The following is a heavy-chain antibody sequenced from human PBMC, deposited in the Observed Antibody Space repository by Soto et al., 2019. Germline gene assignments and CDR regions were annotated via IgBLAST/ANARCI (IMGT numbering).Heavy chain of an antibody. CDR2: INAGYGNT. V-gene: IGHV1-3*01. CDR1: GYTFSSYA. CDR3: ARDTGDGSFDF. Sequence: ASVKVSCKASGYTFSSYAMHWVRQAPGQRLEWMGWINAGYGNTKSSQKFQDRVTISRDTSASTAYMELSRLRSEDTAVYYSARDTGDGSFDFWGHGTLVPVSS. D-gene: IGHD2-8*02. J-gene: IGHJ4*01.